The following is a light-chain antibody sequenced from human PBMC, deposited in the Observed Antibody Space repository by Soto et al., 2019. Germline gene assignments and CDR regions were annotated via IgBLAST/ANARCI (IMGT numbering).Light chain of an antibody. V-gene: IGKV4-1*01. CDR2: WAS. Sequence: DIVMTQSPDSLAVSLGERATINCKSSQSVLYSSNNKNYLAWYQQKQGQPPKLLIYWASTRESGVPDRFSGSGSQKDLGLAVSSLQAEDVAVYYCQQYYSTLGTLGQRPKVDIK. CDR3: QQYYSTLGT. CDR1: QSVLYSSNNKNY. J-gene: IGKJ1*01.